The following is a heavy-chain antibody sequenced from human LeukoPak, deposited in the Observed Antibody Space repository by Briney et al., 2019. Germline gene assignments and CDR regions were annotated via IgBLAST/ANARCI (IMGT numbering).Heavy chain of an antibody. CDR3: ARRSSSLFYFDY. CDR1: GGSITSYY. Sequence: PSETLSLTCTVSGGSITSYYWSWIRQPPGKGQEWIGHIFCSGSTKYNPSLKSRVTISVDTSKNQFSLKLSSVTAADTAVYYCARRSSSLFYFDYWGQGTLVTVSS. D-gene: IGHD6-19*01. CDR2: IFCSGST. V-gene: IGHV4-59*08. J-gene: IGHJ4*02.